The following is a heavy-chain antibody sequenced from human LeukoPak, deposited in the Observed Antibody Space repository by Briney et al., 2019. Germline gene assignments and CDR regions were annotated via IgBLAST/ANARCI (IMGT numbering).Heavy chain of an antibody. V-gene: IGHV3-53*01. CDR2: IYSGGST. CDR1: GFTFSDYY. CDR3: AKEKYYYDSSGYYPLSI. J-gene: IGHJ3*02. Sequence: GGSLRLSCAASGFTFSDYYMSWIRQAPGKGLEWVSVIYSGGSTYYADSVKGRFTISRDNSKNTLYLQMNSLRAEDTAVYYCAKEKYYYDSSGYYPLSIWGQGTMVTVSS. D-gene: IGHD3-22*01.